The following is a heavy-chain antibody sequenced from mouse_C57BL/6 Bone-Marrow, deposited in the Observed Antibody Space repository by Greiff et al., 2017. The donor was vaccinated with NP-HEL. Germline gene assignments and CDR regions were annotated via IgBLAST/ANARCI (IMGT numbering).Heavy chain of an antibody. V-gene: IGHV1-19*01. CDR2: INPYNGGT. J-gene: IGHJ2*01. Sequence: EVQLQESGPVLVKPGASVKMSCKASGYTFTDYYMNWVKQSHGKSLEWIGVINPYNGGTSYNQKFKGKATLTVDKSSSPAYMELNSLTSEDSAVYYCARNYDYEGDYWGQGTTLTVSS. CDR1: GYTFTDYY. CDR3: ARNYDYEGDY. D-gene: IGHD2-4*01.